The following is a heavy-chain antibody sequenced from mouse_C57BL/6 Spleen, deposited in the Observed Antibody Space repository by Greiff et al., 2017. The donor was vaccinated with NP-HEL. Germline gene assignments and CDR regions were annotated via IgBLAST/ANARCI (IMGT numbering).Heavy chain of an antibody. Sequence: QVQLQQPGAELVMPGASVKLSCKASGYTFTSYWMHWVKQRPGQGLEWIGEIDPSDSYTNYNQKFKGKSTLTVDKSSSTAYMQLSSLTSEDSAVYYCARPEGYDYDKASFDYWGQGTTLTVSS. D-gene: IGHD2-4*01. V-gene: IGHV1-69*01. CDR2: IDPSDSYT. J-gene: IGHJ2*01. CDR3: ARPEGYDYDKASFDY. CDR1: GYTFTSYW.